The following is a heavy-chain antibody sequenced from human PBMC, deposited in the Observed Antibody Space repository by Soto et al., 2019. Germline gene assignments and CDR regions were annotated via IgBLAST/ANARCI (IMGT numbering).Heavy chain of an antibody. V-gene: IGHV3-23*01. D-gene: IGHD3-22*01. CDR2: ISGSGGST. J-gene: IGHJ4*02. Sequence: GGSLRLACAASGFTFNSYAMSWVRQAPGKGLEWVSAISGSGGSTYYADSVKGRFTISRDNSKNTLYLQMNSLRAEDTAVYYCAKDQRINMLVLVNVFDYWGQATLVTVSS. CDR1: GFTFNSYA. CDR3: AKDQRINMLVLVNVFDY.